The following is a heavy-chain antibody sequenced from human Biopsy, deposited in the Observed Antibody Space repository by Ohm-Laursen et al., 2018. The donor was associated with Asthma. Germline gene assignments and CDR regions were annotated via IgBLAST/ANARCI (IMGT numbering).Heavy chain of an antibody. Sequence: SLRLSCTASGFSFSNFAIHWVRQAPGKGLEWVGVISKDASTQDYADSVKGRFTMAGDNSKNTLDLQVNSPREEDTAVYYCVRDGTDDAFDIWGQGTVVSVSS. CDR1: GFSFSNFA. D-gene: IGHD1-1*01. J-gene: IGHJ3*02. CDR2: ISKDASTQ. V-gene: IGHV3-30*01. CDR3: VRDGTDDAFDI.